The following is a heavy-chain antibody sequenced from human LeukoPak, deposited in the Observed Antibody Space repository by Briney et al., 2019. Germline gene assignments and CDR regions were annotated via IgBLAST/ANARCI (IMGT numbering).Heavy chain of an antibody. V-gene: IGHV4-4*07. CDR2: IYIDGST. Sequence: SETLSLTCTVSGGSVSSYYWSWIRQPAGKGLEWIGRIYIDGSTNYNPSLKSRVTISVDTSKNQFSLKLSSVTAADTAVYYCARVDYTDLYAFDIWGQGTMVTVSS. CDR3: ARVDYTDLYAFDI. D-gene: IGHD4-11*01. CDR1: GGSVSSYY. J-gene: IGHJ3*02.